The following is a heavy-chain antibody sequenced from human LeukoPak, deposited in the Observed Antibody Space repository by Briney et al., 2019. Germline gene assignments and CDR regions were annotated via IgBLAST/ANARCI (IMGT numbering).Heavy chain of an antibody. Sequence: ESFLIFSCAASDISISNYSMNWVRQAPEKGQERGSYISSRSNNIYYADSVKGRFTISRDNAKNSLNLQMNSLRAEDTAVYYCARDVITGTSYYYYYMDVWGKGTRVTVSS. CDR1: DISISNYS. J-gene: IGHJ6*03. CDR2: ISSRSNNI. V-gene: IGHV3-48*01. D-gene: IGHD4-17*01. CDR3: ARDVITGTSYYYYYMDV.